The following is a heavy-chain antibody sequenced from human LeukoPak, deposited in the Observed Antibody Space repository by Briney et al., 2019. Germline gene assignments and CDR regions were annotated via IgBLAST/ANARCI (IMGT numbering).Heavy chain of an antibody. D-gene: IGHD3-10*01. CDR3: ARVGSYGMDV. CDR2: ISTSSNTI. J-gene: IGHJ6*02. V-gene: IGHV3-48*01. CDR1: GFTFRIYN. Sequence: GWTPRLPCAACGFTFRIYNMNGVRPAPGKGLEWVSYISTSSNTIYYADSVKGRFTISRDNAKNSLYLQMHDLRAEDTAVYYCARVGSYGMDVWGQGTTVTVSS.